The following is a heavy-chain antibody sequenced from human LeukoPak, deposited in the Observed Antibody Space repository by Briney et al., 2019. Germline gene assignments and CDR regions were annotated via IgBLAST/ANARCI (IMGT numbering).Heavy chain of an antibody. D-gene: IGHD4-23*01. CDR3: ARLGLYGGNYVPGD. Sequence: SETLSLTCTVSGGSISSGGYYWSWIRQPPGKGLEWIGSIYYSGNTYYNPSLKSRVTISVDTSKNQFSLKLNSVTAADTAVYYCARLGLYGGNYVPGDWGQGTLVTVSS. CDR2: IYYSGNT. J-gene: IGHJ4*02. CDR1: GGSISSGGYY. V-gene: IGHV4-39*01.